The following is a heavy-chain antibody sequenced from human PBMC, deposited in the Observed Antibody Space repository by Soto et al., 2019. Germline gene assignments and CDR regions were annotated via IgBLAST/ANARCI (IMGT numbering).Heavy chain of an antibody. CDR1: GFTFSSYG. CDR2: ISYDGSNK. CDR3: AKRQGERDQDYYYYYYMDV. Sequence: GGSLRLSCAASGFTFSSYGMHWVRQAPGKGLEWVAVISYDGSNKYYADSVKGRFTISRDNSKNTLYLQMNSLRAEDTAVYYCAKRQGERDQDYYYYYYMDVWGKGTTVTVSS. D-gene: IGHD1-1*01. V-gene: IGHV3-30*18. J-gene: IGHJ6*03.